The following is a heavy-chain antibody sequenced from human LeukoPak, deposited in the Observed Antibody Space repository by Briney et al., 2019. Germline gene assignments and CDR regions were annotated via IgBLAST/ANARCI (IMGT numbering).Heavy chain of an antibody. Sequence: GGSLRLSCAASGFTFSSHWMHWVRQAPGKGLVWVSRINSDGSSISYADSVKGRFTISRDNAKNTLYLQMNGLRAEDTAVYYCARGASNRFDYWGQGTLVTVSS. J-gene: IGHJ4*02. CDR1: GFTFSSHW. V-gene: IGHV3-74*01. CDR2: INSDGSSI. D-gene: IGHD1-14*01. CDR3: ARGASNRFDY.